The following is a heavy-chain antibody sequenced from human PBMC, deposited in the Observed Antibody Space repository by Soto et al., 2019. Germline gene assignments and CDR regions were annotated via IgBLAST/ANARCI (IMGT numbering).Heavy chain of an antibody. V-gene: IGHV4-31*03. Sequence: SETLSLTCTVSGGSISSGGYYWSWIRQHPGKGLEWIGYIYYSGSTYYNPSLKSRVTISVDTSKNQFSLKLSSVTAADTAVYYCARDRRESLGAGMDVWGQGTTVTVS. J-gene: IGHJ6*02. CDR1: GGSISSGGYY. CDR3: ARDRRESLGAGMDV. D-gene: IGHD3-16*01. CDR2: IYYSGST.